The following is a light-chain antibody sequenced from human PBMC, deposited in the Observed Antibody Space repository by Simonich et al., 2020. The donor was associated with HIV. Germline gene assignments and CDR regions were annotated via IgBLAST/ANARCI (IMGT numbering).Light chain of an antibody. Sequence: DIVMTQSPDSLAVSLGERATINCKSSQSLLYSSNNKNSLAWYQQKPGQPPKLLIYCASTRESGVPDRFSGSGSGTDFTLTISSLQAEDVAVYYCQQYYITPPTFGQGTQVEIK. V-gene: IGKV4-1*01. CDR2: CAS. CDR3: QQYYITPPT. CDR1: QSLLYSSNNKNS. J-gene: IGKJ1*01.